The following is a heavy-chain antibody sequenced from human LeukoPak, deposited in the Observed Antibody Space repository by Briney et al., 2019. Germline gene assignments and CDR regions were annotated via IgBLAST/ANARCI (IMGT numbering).Heavy chain of an antibody. CDR3: AKAGAITMVRGVIMSRSYGMDV. CDR1: GFTFNSYG. V-gene: IGHV3-30*18. Sequence: PGGSLRLSCAASGFTFNSYGMHWVRQAPGKGLEWVAVISYDGSNKYYADSVKGRFTISRDNSKNTLYLQMNSLRAEDTAVYYCAKAGAITMVRGVIMSRSYGMDVWGKGTTVTVSS. D-gene: IGHD3-10*01. CDR2: ISYDGSNK. J-gene: IGHJ6*04.